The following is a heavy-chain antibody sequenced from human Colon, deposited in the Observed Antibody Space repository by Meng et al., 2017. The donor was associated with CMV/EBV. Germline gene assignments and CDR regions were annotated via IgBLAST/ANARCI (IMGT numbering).Heavy chain of an antibody. CDR3: AKGRRSTAPYYFDS. D-gene: IGHD1-1*01. Sequence: GESLKISCAASGFAFRDYAMSWVRQAPGKGLEWVSTINASGGTTYYAASVKGRFTISRDNSKNTLYLQLNSLRAEDTAVYYCAKGRRSTAPYYFDSWGQGTLVTVSS. CDR2: INASGGTT. J-gene: IGHJ4*02. CDR1: GFAFRDYA. V-gene: IGHV3-23*01.